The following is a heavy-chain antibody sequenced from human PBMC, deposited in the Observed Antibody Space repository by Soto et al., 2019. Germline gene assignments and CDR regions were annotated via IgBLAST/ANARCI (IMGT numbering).Heavy chain of an antibody. CDR1: GYSFTSYW. J-gene: IGHJ6*02. CDR3: ARSGGRIVGVSYYYYGMDV. CDR2: IYPGDSDT. Sequence: PGESLKISCKGSGYSFTSYWIGWVRQMPGKGLEWMGIIYPGDSDTRYSPSFQGQVTISADKSISTAYLQWSSLKASDTAMYYCARSGGRIVGVSYYYYGMDVWGQGTTVTVSS. V-gene: IGHV5-51*01. D-gene: IGHD1-26*01.